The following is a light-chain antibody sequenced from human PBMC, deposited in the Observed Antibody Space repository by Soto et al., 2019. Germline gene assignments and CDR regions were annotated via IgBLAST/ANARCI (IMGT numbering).Light chain of an antibody. CDR3: TSNTSSDTYV. CDR1: SSVVGGYNY. V-gene: IGLV2-14*01. CDR2: DVS. J-gene: IGLJ1*01. Sequence: QSALTQPASVSGSPGQSITISCTGTSSVVGGYNYVSWYQQRPGKVPRLMIYDVSNRPSGVSNRFSGSKSGNTASLTISGLQAEDEADYYCTSNTSSDTYVFGTGTKVTV.